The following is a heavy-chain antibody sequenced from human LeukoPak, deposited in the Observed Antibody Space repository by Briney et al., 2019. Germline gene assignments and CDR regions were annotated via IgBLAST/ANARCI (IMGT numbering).Heavy chain of an antibody. V-gene: IGHV4-59*06. J-gene: IGHJ4*02. CDR1: GGSISTYY. Sequence: SETLSLTCTVSGGSISTYYWSWIRQHPGKGLEWIGYIYYSGSTYYNPSLKSRVTISLDTSKNQFSLKLSSVTAADTAVYYCARDQEDSGTDYWGQGTLVTVSS. CDR3: ARDQEDSGTDY. D-gene: IGHD3-10*01. CDR2: IYYSGST.